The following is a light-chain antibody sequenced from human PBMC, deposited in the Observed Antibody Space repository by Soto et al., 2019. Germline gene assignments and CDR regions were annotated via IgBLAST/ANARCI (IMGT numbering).Light chain of an antibody. V-gene: IGLV3-21*04. CDR3: QVWDSSSDHVV. Sequence: SYELTQPPSVSLAPGKTARITCGGNNVRSKSVNWYQQKPGQAPVLVIYYDSDRPSGIPERFSGSNSGNTATLTISRVEAGDEADSYCQVWDSSSDHVVFGGGTKVTVL. CDR1: NVRSKS. CDR2: YDS. J-gene: IGLJ2*01.